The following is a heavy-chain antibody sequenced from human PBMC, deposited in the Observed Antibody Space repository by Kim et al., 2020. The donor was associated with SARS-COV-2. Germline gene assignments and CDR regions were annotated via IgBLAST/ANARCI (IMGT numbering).Heavy chain of an antibody. CDR3: ARVGEWLRPFDY. J-gene: IGHJ4*02. D-gene: IGHD5-12*01. Sequence: NYTPSLKSRVTISVDTSKNQFSLKLSSVTAADTAVYYCARVGEWLRPFDYWGQGTLVTVSS. V-gene: IGHV4-34*01.